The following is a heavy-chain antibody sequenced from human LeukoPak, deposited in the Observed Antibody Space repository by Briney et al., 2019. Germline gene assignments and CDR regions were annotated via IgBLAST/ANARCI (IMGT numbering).Heavy chain of an antibody. J-gene: IGHJ6*02. CDR2: MNPNSGNT. CDR1: GYTFTSYD. V-gene: IGHV1-8*01. D-gene: IGHD6-13*01. Sequence: GASVKVSCKASGYTFTSYDINWVRPATGQGLEWVGLMNPNSGNTGYAHKLQGRVTMTRNTSISTAYMELSSLRSEDTAVYYCARAGGYSSSWFYYYYGMDVWGQGTTVTVSS. CDR3: ARAGGYSSSWFYYYYGMDV.